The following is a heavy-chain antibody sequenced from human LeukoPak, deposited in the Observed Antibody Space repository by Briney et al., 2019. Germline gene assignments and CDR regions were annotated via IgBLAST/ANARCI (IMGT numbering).Heavy chain of an antibody. CDR3: AKDIRGTMVRGVTLDY. V-gene: IGHV3-9*01. Sequence: PGGSLRLSCAASGFTFDDYAMHWVRQAPGKGLEWVSGISWNSGSIGYADSVKGRFTISRDNAKNSLYLQMNSLRAEDTALYYCAKDIRGTMVRGVTLDYWGQGTLVTVSS. CDR2: ISWNSGSI. D-gene: IGHD3-10*01. J-gene: IGHJ4*02. CDR1: GFTFDDYA.